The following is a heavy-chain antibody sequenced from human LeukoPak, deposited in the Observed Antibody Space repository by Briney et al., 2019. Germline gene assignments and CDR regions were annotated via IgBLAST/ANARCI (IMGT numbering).Heavy chain of an antibody. CDR1: GYSFTSYW. J-gene: IGHJ1*01. V-gene: IGHV5-51*01. CDR2: IYPGDSDT. D-gene: IGHD2-2*01. Sequence: GESLKISCKGSGYSFTSYWIGWVRQMPGKGLEWMGIIYPGDSDTRYSPSFQGQVTISADKSISTAYLQWSSLKASDTAMYYCARQHCSSTSCYPFQHWGQGTLVTVSS. CDR3: ARQHCSSTSCYPFQH.